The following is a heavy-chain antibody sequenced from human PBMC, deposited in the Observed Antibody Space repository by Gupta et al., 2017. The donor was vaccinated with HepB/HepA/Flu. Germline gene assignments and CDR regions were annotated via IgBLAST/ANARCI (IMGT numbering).Heavy chain of an antibody. V-gene: IGHV3-23*01. Sequence: EVQLLESGGGLAQPGGSLRISCAASEFTFSSYGMHWVRQAPGKGLEWVSSITDSRGGTDYADSVKGRFTISREKSKNTLYLPMNKLSAEDTAIYHWVKGSDTYYYECWGQGTLVTVS. CDR3: VKGSDTYYYEC. CDR1: EFTFSSYG. J-gene: IGHJ4*02. D-gene: IGHD3-3*01. CDR2: ITDSRGGT.